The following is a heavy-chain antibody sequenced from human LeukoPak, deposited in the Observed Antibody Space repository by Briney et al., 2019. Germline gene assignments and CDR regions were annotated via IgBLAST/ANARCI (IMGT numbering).Heavy chain of an antibody. V-gene: IGHV3-7*05. D-gene: IGHD3-10*01. CDR1: GFTFSSYW. Sequence: GGSLRLYCAASGFTFSSYWMSWVRQAPGKGLEWVANIKRDGSEKYYVDSVEGRFTISRDNAENSLYLQMNSLRAEYTAVYYCARARDYGSGKANAFDIWGQGTMVTVSS. CDR2: IKRDGSEK. J-gene: IGHJ3*02. CDR3: ARARDYGSGKANAFDI.